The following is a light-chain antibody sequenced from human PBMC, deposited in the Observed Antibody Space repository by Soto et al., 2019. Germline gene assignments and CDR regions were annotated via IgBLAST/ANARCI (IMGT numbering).Light chain of an antibody. CDR1: SSDVGGYNY. Sequence: QSALTQPRSVSGSPVQSVTISCTGTSSDVGGYNYVSWYQQHPGKAPKLMIYDVSKRPSGVPDRFSVSKSGNTASLTISGLQAEDEADYYCCSYAGSYYVFGTGTKLTVL. V-gene: IGLV2-11*01. J-gene: IGLJ1*01. CDR3: CSYAGSYYV. CDR2: DVS.